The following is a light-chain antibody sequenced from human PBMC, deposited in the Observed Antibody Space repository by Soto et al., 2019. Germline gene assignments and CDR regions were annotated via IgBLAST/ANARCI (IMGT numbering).Light chain of an antibody. CDR1: SGHSSYA. V-gene: IGLV4-69*01. CDR3: QTWGSGTVV. Sequence: QPVLTQSPSASASLGASVKLTCTLSSGHSSYAIAWHQQQPEKGPRYLMKLNSDGSHSKGDGIPDRVSGSSSGAERYLTIAGLQSEDEADYYCQTWGSGTVVFGGGTKLTVL. J-gene: IGLJ2*01. CDR2: LNSDGSH.